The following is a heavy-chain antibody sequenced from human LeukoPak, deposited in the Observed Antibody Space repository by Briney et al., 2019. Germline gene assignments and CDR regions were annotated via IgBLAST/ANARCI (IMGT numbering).Heavy chain of an antibody. CDR1: GGTFSSYA. J-gene: IGHJ4*02. CDR2: IIPIFGTA. D-gene: IGHD3-3*01. V-gene: IGHV1-69*13. Sequence: SVKVSCKASGGTFSSYAISWVRQAPGQGLEWMGGIIPIFGTANYAQKFQGRVTITADESTSTAYMELSSLRSEDTAVYYCARRVGYDFWSGYDYWGQGTLVTVSS. CDR3: ARRVGYDFWSGYDY.